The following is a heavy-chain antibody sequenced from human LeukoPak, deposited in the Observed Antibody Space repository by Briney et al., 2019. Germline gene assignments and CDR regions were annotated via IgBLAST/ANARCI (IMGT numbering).Heavy chain of an antibody. D-gene: IGHD3-22*01. CDR3: ARGLTMTTRLSDFQH. J-gene: IGHJ1*01. CDR2: IIPIFGTA. CDR1: GGTFSSYA. Sequence: EASVTVSCKASGGTFSSYAISWVRQAPGQGLEWMGGIIPIFGTANYAQKFQGRVTITADESTSTAYMELSSLRSEDTAVYYCARGLTMTTRLSDFQHWGQGTLVTVSS. V-gene: IGHV1-69*13.